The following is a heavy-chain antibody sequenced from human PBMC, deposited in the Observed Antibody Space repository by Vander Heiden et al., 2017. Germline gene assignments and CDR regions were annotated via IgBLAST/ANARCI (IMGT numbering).Heavy chain of an antibody. J-gene: IGHJ4*02. CDR3: ARGGSSSTGHPLDY. D-gene: IGHD6-6*01. Sequence: GFTFSSYGMHWVRQAPGKGLEWVAVIWYDGSNKYYADAVKGRFTISRDNSKNTLYLQMNSLRAEDTAVYYCARGGSSSTGHPLDYWGQGTLVTVSS. CDR1: GFTFSSYG. V-gene: IGHV3-33*01. CDR2: IWYDGSNK.